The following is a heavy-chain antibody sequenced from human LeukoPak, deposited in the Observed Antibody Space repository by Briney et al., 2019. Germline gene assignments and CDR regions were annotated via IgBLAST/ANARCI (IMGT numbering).Heavy chain of an antibody. V-gene: IGHV4-39*07. J-gene: IGHJ4*02. CDR2: IHYSGTS. Sequence: SETLSLTCTVSGGSISNTHYYWGWIRQPPGKGLEWIGNIHYSGTSFYNPSLKSRVAISVDTSKNQFSPTVNSVTAADTAVYYCARGKQLTDYWGQGTLVTVSS. CDR1: GGSISNTHYY. CDR3: ARGKQLTDY. D-gene: IGHD6-19*01.